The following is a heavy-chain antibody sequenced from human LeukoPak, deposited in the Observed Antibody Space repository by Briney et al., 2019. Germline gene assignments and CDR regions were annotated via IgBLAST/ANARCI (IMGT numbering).Heavy chain of an antibody. J-gene: IGHJ3*02. Sequence: PGGSLRLSCATSGFAFSTYARSWVRQAPGKGLEWISTISGGGESTHYADSVEGRFTISRDNSNNTLYLQMNSLRAEDTAVYYCAKDPSSGWYVNAFDIWGQGTMVTVSS. CDR3: AKDPSSGWYVNAFDI. D-gene: IGHD6-19*01. CDR1: GFAFSTYA. CDR2: ISGGGEST. V-gene: IGHV3-23*01.